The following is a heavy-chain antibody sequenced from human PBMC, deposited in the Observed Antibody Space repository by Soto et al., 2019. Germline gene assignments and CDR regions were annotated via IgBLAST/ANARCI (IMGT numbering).Heavy chain of an antibody. CDR2: IYHSGST. D-gene: IGHD2-2*02. V-gene: IGHV4-4*02. J-gene: IGHJ6*02. CDR3: ARGRGAASTSCYTGCYYYGMDV. CDR1: GGSLSSSNW. Sequence: SETLSLTCAVSGGSLSSSNWWSWVRHPPWKGLELIGEIYHSGSTNYNPSLKSRVTISVENSKNQFSLKLSSVTAADTAVYYCARGRGAASTSCYTGCYYYGMDVGGQGTTV.